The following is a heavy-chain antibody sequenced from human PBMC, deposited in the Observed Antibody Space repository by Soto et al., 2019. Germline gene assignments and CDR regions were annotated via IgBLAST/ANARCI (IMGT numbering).Heavy chain of an antibody. CDR1: GGSISSSNW. J-gene: IGHJ4*02. V-gene: IGHV4-4*02. Sequence: SETLSLTCAVSGGSISSSNWWSWVRQPPGKGLEWIGEIYHSGSTNYNPSLKSRVTISVDKSKSQFSLKLSSVTAADTAVYYCARSVADYVWGSYRSSNYFDYWGQGTLVTVSS. CDR3: ARSVADYVWGSYRSSNYFDY. CDR2: IYHSGST. D-gene: IGHD3-16*02.